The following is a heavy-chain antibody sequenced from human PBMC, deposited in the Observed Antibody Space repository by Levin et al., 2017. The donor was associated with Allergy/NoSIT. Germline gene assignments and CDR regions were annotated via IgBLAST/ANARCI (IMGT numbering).Heavy chain of an antibody. D-gene: IGHD3-10*01. CDR1: GFTFDDYA. CDR2: ISWNSGSI. V-gene: IGHV3-9*01. Sequence: SLKISCAASGFTFDDYAMHWVRQAPGKGLEWVSGISWNSGSIGYADSVKGRFTISRDNAKNSLYLQMNSLRTEDTAVYYCARDNIGLLEALDIWGEGTRVIVSS. CDR3: ARDNIGLLEALDI. J-gene: IGHJ3*02.